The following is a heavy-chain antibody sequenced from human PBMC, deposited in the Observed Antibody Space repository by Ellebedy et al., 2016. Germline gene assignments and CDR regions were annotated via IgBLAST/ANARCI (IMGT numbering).Heavy chain of an antibody. J-gene: IGHJ5*02. CDR2: ISSSSSTI. Sequence: GGSLRLSCAASGFTFSSYSMNWVRQAPGKGLEWVSYISSSSSTIYYADSVKGRFTISRDNAKNSLYLQMNSLRAEDTAVYYCARGSRVLEYYYDSSPWSWGQGTLVTVSS. D-gene: IGHD3-22*01. V-gene: IGHV3-48*01. CDR3: ARGSRVLEYYYDSSPWS. CDR1: GFTFSSYS.